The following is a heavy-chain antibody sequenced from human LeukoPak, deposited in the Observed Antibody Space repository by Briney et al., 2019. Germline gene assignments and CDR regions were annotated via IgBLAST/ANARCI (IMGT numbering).Heavy chain of an antibody. CDR3: AKEFSGSFDY. J-gene: IGHJ4*02. V-gene: IGHV3-43*01. Sequence: PGGSLRLSCAASGFTFDDCTMHWVRQAPGKGLEWVSLISWDGGSTYYADSVKGRFTISRDNSKNSLYLQMNSLRTEDTALYYCAKEFSGSFDYWGQGTLVTVSS. CDR2: ISWDGGST. D-gene: IGHD1-26*01. CDR1: GFTFDDCT.